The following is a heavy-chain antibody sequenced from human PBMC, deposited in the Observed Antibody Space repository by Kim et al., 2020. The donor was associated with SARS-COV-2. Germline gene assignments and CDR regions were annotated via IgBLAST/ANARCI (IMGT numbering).Heavy chain of an antibody. CDR3: AKRVGYSSSWYYFDY. V-gene: IGHV3-23*01. J-gene: IGHJ4*02. D-gene: IGHD6-13*01. Sequence: DSVRGRFTISRDNSKNTLYLQMNSLRAEDTAVYYCAKRVGYSSSWYYFDYWGQGTLVTVSS.